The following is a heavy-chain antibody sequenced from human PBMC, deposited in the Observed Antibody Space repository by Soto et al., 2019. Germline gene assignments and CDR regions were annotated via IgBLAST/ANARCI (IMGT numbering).Heavy chain of an antibody. CDR2: ISGSGGST. V-gene: IGHV3-23*01. CDR1: GFTFSSYA. CDR3: AKAGYSGYEWPLDY. Sequence: PGGSLRLSCAASGFTFSSYAMSWVRQAPGKGLEWVSAISGSGGSTYYADSVKGRFTISRDNSKNTLYLQMNSLRAEDTAVYYCAKAGYSGYEWPLDYWGQGTLVTVSS. J-gene: IGHJ4*02. D-gene: IGHD5-12*01.